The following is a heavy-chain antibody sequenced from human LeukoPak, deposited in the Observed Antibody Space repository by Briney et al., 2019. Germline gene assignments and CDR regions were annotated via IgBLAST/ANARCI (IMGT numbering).Heavy chain of an antibody. CDR3: ARHGRSWIQLSPGLDAFDI. CDR2: INHSGST. D-gene: IGHD5-18*01. Sequence: SETLSLTCAVYGGSFSGYYWSWIRQPPEKGLEWIGEINHSGSTNYNPSLKSRVTISVDTSKNQFSLKLSSVTAADTAVYYCARHGRSWIQLSPGLDAFDIWGQGTMVTVSS. CDR1: GGSFSGYY. J-gene: IGHJ3*02. V-gene: IGHV4-34*01.